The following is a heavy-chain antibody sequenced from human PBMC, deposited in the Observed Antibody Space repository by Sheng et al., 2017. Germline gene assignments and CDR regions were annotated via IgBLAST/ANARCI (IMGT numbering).Heavy chain of an antibody. D-gene: IGHD2-21*02. CDR3: ASTGDLARFLRF. J-gene: IGHJ4*02. V-gene: IGHV1-69*05. CDR1: GSTFSRYA. Sequence: QVLLVQSGAEMKKPGSSVKVSCQASGSTFSRYALSWVRQAPGQGLEWMGGIFPMMGTLNYAQKFQGRVTITTDESTSTAYMELSSLTSEDTAMYYCASTGDLARFLRFWGQGTQVTVSS. CDR2: IFPMMGTL.